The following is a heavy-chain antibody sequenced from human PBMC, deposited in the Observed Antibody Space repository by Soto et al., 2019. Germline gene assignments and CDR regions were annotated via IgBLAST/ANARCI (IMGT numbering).Heavy chain of an antibody. Sequence: SETLSLTCTVSSGSISSSSYYWGWIRQPPGKGLEWIGSIYYSGSTYYNPSLKSRVTISVDTSKNQFSLKLSSVTAADTAVYYCARIEIYYYYGMDVWGQGTTVTVSS. CDR2: IYYSGST. J-gene: IGHJ6*02. CDR1: SGSISSSSYY. V-gene: IGHV4-39*01. CDR3: ARIEIYYYYGMDV.